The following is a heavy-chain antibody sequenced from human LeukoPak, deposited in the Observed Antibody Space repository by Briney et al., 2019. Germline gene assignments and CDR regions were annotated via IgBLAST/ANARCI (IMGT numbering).Heavy chain of an antibody. CDR1: GGSISSSSYY. V-gene: IGHV3-7*01. CDR2: IKEDGSDK. D-gene: IGHD3-3*01. Sequence: ETLSLTCTVSGGSISSSSYYWGWSRQPPGKGLEWVANIKEDGSDKQYVDSVKGRFTISRDNPENSLRLQMNSLRAEDTAVYYCVRESAFWSGQGIGRPLDVWGKGPTVPVPS. J-gene: IGHJ6*04. CDR3: VRESAFWSGQGIGRPLDV.